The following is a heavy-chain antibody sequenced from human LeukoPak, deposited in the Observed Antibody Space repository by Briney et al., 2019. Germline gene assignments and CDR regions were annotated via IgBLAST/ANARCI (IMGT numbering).Heavy chain of an antibody. D-gene: IGHD4-17*01. CDR2: IGSYNGNT. CDR1: GYSFSMYG. V-gene: IGHV1-18*01. CDR3: ARAGASVTTHFDY. Sequence: ASVKVSCKASGYSFSMYGISWVRQAPGQGLEWMGWIGSYNGNTDYAQKFRDRVTMTTDTSTSTAHMELGSLRSDDTAVYFCARAGASVTTHFDYWGQGTLVIVSS. J-gene: IGHJ4*02.